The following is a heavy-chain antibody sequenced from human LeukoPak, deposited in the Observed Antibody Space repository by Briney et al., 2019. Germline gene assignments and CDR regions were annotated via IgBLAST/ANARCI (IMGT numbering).Heavy chain of an antibody. D-gene: IGHD3-22*01. V-gene: IGHV3-21*01. CDR2: ISSSSSYI. Sequence: GGSLRLSCAASGFTFSSYSMNWVRQAPGKGLEWVSSISSSSSYIYYADSVKGRFTISRDNAKNSLYLQMNSLRAEDTAVYYCARETVDDSNHLRYFDYWGQGTLVTVSS. CDR1: GFTFSSYS. J-gene: IGHJ4*02. CDR3: ARETVDDSNHLRYFDY.